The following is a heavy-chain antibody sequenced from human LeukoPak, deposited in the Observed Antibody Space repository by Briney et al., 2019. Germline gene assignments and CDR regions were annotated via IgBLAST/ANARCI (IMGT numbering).Heavy chain of an antibody. Sequence: GASVKVSCKASGYTFTGYYIHWVRQAPGQGPEYMGWINPNSGDTNYAQKFQDRVTLTRDTSISTAYMELSNLRSDDTAMYYCARPNGDFHNWFDTWGQGTLVTVSS. V-gene: IGHV1-2*02. CDR3: ARPNGDFHNWFDT. CDR1: GYTFTGYY. CDR2: INPNSGDT. J-gene: IGHJ5*02. D-gene: IGHD2-21*02.